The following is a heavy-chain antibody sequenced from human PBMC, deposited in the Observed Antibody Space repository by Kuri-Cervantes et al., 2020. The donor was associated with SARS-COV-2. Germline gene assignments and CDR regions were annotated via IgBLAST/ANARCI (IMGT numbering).Heavy chain of an antibody. D-gene: IGHD1-26*01. CDR1: GFTFSSYS. Sequence: GGSLRLSCAASGFTFSSYSMNWVRQAPGKGLEWVSYISSSSSTIYYADSVKGRFTISRDNSKNTLYLQMNSLRAEDTAVYYCARDRGGSYYYYGMDVWGQGTTVTVSS. V-gene: IGHV3-48*01. CDR2: ISSSSSTI. CDR3: ARDRGGSYYYYGMDV. J-gene: IGHJ6*02.